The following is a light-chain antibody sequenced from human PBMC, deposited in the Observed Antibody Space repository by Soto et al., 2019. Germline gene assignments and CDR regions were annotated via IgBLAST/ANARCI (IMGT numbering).Light chain of an antibody. V-gene: IGKV3-11*01. J-gene: IGKJ5*01. CDR1: QSVSSY. Sequence: EIVLTQSPATLSLSPGERATLSCRASQSVSSYLDWHQQKPGQAPRVLIYDASNRATGIPARFSGSGSGTDFTLTISSLEPEDFAVYYCQQRRNWPITFGQGTRLEIK. CDR2: DAS. CDR3: QQRRNWPIT.